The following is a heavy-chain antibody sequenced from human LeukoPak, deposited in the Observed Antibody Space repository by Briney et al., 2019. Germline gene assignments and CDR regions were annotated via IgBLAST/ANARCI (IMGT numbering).Heavy chain of an antibody. CDR2: ISGSGGST. V-gene: IGHV3-23*01. CDR1: GFTFSSYG. CDR3: ARKLGYSYGEDY. J-gene: IGHJ4*02. D-gene: IGHD5-18*01. Sequence: GGSLRLSCAASGFTFSSYGMNWVRQAPGKGLEWVSVISGSGGSTYYADSVKGRFTISRDKSKNTLYLQMNSLRAEDTAVYYCARKLGYSYGEDYWGQGTLVTVSS.